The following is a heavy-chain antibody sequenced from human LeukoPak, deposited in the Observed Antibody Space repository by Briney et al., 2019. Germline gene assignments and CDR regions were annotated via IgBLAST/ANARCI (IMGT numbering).Heavy chain of an antibody. V-gene: IGHV3-7*01. CDR3: ARVLQQLVRYYYYGMDV. CDR2: IKQDGSEK. D-gene: IGHD6-13*01. J-gene: IGHJ6*02. Sequence: GGSLRLSCAASGFTFSSYWMSWVRQAPGKGLEWVANIKQDGSEKYYVDSVEGRFTISRDNAKNSLYLQMNSLRAEDTAVYYCARVLQQLVRYYYYGMDVWGQGTTVTVSS. CDR1: GFTFSSYW.